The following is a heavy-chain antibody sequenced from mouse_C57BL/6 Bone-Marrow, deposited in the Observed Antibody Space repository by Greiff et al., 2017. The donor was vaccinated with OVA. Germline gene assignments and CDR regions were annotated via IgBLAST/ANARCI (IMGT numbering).Heavy chain of an antibody. Sequence: QVQLKQPGAELVKPGASVKLSCKASGYTFTSYWMQWVKQRPGQGLEWIGEIDPSDSYTNYNQKFKGKATLTVDTSSSTAYMQLSSLTSEDSAVYYCARWKLRPYYFDYWGQGTTLTVSS. CDR2: IDPSDSYT. V-gene: IGHV1-50*01. J-gene: IGHJ2*01. CDR3: ARWKLRPYYFDY. CDR1: GYTFTSYW. D-gene: IGHD3-2*02.